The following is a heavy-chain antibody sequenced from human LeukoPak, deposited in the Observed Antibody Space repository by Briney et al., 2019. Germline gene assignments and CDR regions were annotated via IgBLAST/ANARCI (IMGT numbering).Heavy chain of an antibody. CDR2: ISYDGRNE. J-gene: IGHJ6*02. D-gene: IGHD1-26*01. V-gene: IGHV3-30*18. CDR3: AKGVGLGGMDV. CDR1: GFIYNRYG. Sequence: GRSLRLSCAAFGFIYNRYGMHWVRQAPGKGLEWVAVISYDGRNEYYTDSVKGRFTISRDNSKNTVYLQMSSLRTEDTAVYYCAKGVGLGGMDVWGQGTTDIVSS.